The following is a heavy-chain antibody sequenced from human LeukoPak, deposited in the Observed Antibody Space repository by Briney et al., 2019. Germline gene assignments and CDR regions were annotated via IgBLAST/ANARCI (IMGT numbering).Heavy chain of an antibody. J-gene: IGHJ4*02. CDR3: VREGHYCSSTSCYAHFDY. CDR1: GGSISSGGYY. Sequence: PSETLSLTCTVSGGSISSGGYYWSWIRQPPGKGLEWIGYIYHSGSTYYNPSLKSRVTISVDRSKNQFSLKLSSVTAAATAVYSCVREGHYCSSTSCYAHFDYWGQGTLVTVSS. V-gene: IGHV4-30-2*01. D-gene: IGHD2-2*01. CDR2: IYHSGST.